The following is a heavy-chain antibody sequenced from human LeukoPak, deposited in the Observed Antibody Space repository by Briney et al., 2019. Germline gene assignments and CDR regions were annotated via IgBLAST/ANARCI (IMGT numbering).Heavy chain of an antibody. Sequence: GGSLRLSCAASGFTLSSYAMHWVRQAPGKGLEWVAIISYDGSNKYYADSVKGRFTISRDNSKNTLYLQVNSLRAEDTAVYYCAKGGKWDVTPFDYWGQGTLVTVSS. J-gene: IGHJ4*02. CDR2: ISYDGSNK. CDR3: AKGGKWDVTPFDY. V-gene: IGHV3-30-3*01. D-gene: IGHD1-26*01. CDR1: GFTLSSYA.